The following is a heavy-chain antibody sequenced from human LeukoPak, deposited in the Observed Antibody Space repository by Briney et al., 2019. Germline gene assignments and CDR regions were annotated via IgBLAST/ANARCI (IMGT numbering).Heavy chain of an antibody. CDR1: GDSISSYY. V-gene: IGHV4-4*07. D-gene: IGHD6-19*01. CDR2: IYSGGST. CDR3: ARETYSSRYNWVDP. Sequence: SETLSLTCTVSGDSISSYYWSWIRQPAGKGLEWIGHIYSGGSTKYNPSLKGRVTMSVDTSKNQFSLKVSSVTAADTAVYYCARETYSSRYNWVDPLGPGNSGHRLL. J-gene: IGHJ5*02.